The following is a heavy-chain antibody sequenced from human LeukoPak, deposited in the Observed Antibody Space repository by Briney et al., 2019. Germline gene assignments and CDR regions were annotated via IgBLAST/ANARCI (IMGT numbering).Heavy chain of an antibody. Sequence: PGGSLRLSCAASGFTFSSYAMSWVRQAPGKGLEWVSAITGSGASKYYADSVKGRFTISRDNSKNTLYLQMNSLRAEDTAVYYCARVNYDFWSGYWGEIDPWGQGTLVTVSS. J-gene: IGHJ5*02. CDR1: GFTFSSYA. V-gene: IGHV3-23*01. CDR2: ITGSGASK. D-gene: IGHD3-3*01. CDR3: ARVNYDFWSGYWGEIDP.